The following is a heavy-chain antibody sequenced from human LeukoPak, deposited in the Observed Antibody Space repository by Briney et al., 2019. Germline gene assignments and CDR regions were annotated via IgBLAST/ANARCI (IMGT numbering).Heavy chain of an antibody. CDR3: ARDPNYYGSLPLDY. J-gene: IGHJ4*02. D-gene: IGHD3-10*01. Sequence: GGSLRLSCAASGFTFSSYAMHWVRQAPGKGLEWMAVISYDGSNKYYADSVKGRFTISRDNSKNTLYLQMNSLRAEDTAVYYCARDPNYYGSLPLDYWGQGTLVTVSS. CDR1: GFTFSSYA. V-gene: IGHV3-30-3*01. CDR2: ISYDGSNK.